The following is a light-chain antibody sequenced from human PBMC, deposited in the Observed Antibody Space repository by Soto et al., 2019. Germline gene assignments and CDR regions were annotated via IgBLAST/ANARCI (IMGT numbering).Light chain of an antibody. CDR3: QQYGTSEII. V-gene: IGKV3-20*01. CDR1: QSLTNSF. J-gene: IGKJ5*01. CDR2: DTS. Sequence: EIVFTQFSGTLSFSPGERATLSCRASQSLTNSFIAWYQQKPGQAPRLLIYDTSSRATGIPDRFSGSGSGTDFTLTISRLEPEDFAVFFCQQYGTSEIIFGQGTRLEIK.